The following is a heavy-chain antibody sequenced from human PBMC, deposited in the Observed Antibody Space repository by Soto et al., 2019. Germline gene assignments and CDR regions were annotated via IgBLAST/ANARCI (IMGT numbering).Heavy chain of an antibody. Sequence: SETLSLTCAVSGGSISSSNWWSWVRQPPGKGLEWIGEIYHSGSTNYNPSLKSRVTISVDKSKNQFSLRLSSVTAADTAVYYCARVWTTVTNWFDPWGQGTLVTVSS. CDR1: GGSISSSNW. J-gene: IGHJ5*02. D-gene: IGHD4-17*01. CDR2: IYHSGST. V-gene: IGHV4-4*02. CDR3: ARVWTTVTNWFDP.